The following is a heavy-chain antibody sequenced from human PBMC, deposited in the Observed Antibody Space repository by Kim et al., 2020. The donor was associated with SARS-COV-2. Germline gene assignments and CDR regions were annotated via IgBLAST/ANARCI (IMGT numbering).Heavy chain of an antibody. J-gene: IGHJ3*02. D-gene: IGHD3-22*01. CDR1: GGSISSYY. CDR2: IYYSGST. Sequence: SETLSLTCTVSGGSISSYYWSWIRQPPGKGLEWIGYIYYSGSTNYNPSLKSRVTISVDTSKNQFSLKLSSVTAADTAVYYCARSTPGDMYYYDSSGYYYDAFDIWGQGTMVTVSS. V-gene: IGHV4-59*13. CDR3: ARSTPGDMYYYDSSGYYYDAFDI.